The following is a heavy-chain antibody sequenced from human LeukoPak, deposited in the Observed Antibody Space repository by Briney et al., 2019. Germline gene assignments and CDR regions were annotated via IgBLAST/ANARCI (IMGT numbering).Heavy chain of an antibody. CDR2: INHSGST. CDR3: ARYTVVRPFDY. D-gene: IGHD4-23*01. J-gene: IGHJ4*02. V-gene: IGHV4-34*01. CDR1: GGSFSGYY. Sequence: SETLSLTCAVYGGSFSGYYWSWIRQPPGKGLEWIGEINHSGSTNYNPSLKSRVTISVDTSKNQFSLKLSSVTAADTAVYYCARYTVVRPFDYWGQGTLVTVSS.